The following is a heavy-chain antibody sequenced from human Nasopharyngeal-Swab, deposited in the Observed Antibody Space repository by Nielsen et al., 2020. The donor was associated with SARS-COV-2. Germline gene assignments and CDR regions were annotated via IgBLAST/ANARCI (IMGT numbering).Heavy chain of an antibody. CDR3: ARPIYDYVWGSYRKGFGAFDI. CDR1: GGTFSSYA. CDR2: IIPIFGTA. J-gene: IGHJ3*02. D-gene: IGHD3-16*02. Sequence: SVKVSCKASGGTFSSYAIGWVRQAPGQGLEWMGGIIPIFGTANYAQKFQGRVTITADKSTSTAYMELSSLRSEDTAVYYCARPIYDYVWGSYRKGFGAFDIWGQGTMVTVSS. V-gene: IGHV1-69*06.